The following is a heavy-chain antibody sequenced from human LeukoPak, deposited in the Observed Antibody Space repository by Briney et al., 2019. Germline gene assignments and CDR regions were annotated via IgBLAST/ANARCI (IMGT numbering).Heavy chain of an antibody. CDR3: ARSSGYSYGSRGGFDY. Sequence: SETLSLTCTVSGGSISPYYWSWIRKPPGKGLEWIGHISYSGSTNYNPSLKSRVTISVDTSKNHFPLNLTSVTAADTAVYYCARSSGYSYGSRGGFDYWGQGTLVTVSS. J-gene: IGHJ4*02. CDR2: ISYSGST. D-gene: IGHD5-18*01. V-gene: IGHV4-59*01. CDR1: GGSISPYY.